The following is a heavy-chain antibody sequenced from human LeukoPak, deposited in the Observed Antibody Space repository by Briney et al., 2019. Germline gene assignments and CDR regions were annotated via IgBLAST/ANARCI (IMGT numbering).Heavy chain of an antibody. V-gene: IGHV5-51*01. D-gene: IGHD6-13*01. J-gene: IGHJ6*02. CDR3: ARRGGEAIAAAGTRVYYYYGMDV. Sequence: GEALKISCKGSGYSFTSYWFGWVRQLPGKGLEWMGIIYPGDSDTRYSPSFQGQVTISADKSISTAYLQWSSLKASDTAMYYCARRGGEAIAAAGTRVYYYYGMDVWGQGTTVTVSS. CDR2: IYPGDSDT. CDR1: GYSFTSYW.